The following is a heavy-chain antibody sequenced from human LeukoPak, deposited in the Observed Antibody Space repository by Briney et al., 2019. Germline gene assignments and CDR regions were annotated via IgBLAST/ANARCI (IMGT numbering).Heavy chain of an antibody. CDR2: INPNSGGT. CDR3: ARDRTGAWFDP. Sequence: ASVKVSCKASGYTFTGYYMHWVRQAPGQGLEWMGWINPNSGGTNYAQKFQGRVTMTRDTSISTSYMELSRLRSDDTAVYYCARDRTGAWFDPWGQGALVIVSS. CDR1: GYTFTGYY. J-gene: IGHJ5*02. V-gene: IGHV1-2*02. D-gene: IGHD1-1*01.